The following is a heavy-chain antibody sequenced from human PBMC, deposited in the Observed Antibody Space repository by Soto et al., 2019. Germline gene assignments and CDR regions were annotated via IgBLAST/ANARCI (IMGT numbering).Heavy chain of an antibody. J-gene: IGHJ4*02. Sequence: PSETLSLTCSVSGSSISSGFYWDWIRQPPGKGLEWIGSIYHRGNTYYNPSHNGRITISLDTSKNQFSLRLTSVTAADTAVYYCASGEVRGLIETGLDNWGQEALVTVSS. CDR3: ASGEVRGLIETGLDN. CDR1: GSSISSGFY. CDR2: IYHRGNT. V-gene: IGHV4-38-2*02. D-gene: IGHD3-10*01.